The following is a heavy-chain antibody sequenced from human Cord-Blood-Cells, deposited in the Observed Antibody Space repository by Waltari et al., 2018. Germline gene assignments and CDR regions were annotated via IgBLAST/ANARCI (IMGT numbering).Heavy chain of an antibody. CDR1: GGSISSGGYY. V-gene: IGHV4-31*03. CDR2: IYYSGST. D-gene: IGHD3-16*01. CDR3: ARLSRGQFDFDY. Sequence: QVQLQESGPGLVKPSQTLSLTCTVSGGSISSGGYYCRWIRQHPGKGLEWIGYIYYSGSTYYNPSLKSRVTISVDTSKNQFSLKLSSVTAADTAVYYCARLSRGQFDFDYWGQGTLVTVSS. J-gene: IGHJ4*02.